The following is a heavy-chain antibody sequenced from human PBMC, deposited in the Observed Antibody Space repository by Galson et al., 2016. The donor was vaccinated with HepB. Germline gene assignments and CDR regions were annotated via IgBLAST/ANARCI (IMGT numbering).Heavy chain of an antibody. J-gene: IGHJ4*02. CDR3: ARGEPQLVLHF. CDR2: IYYSGST. V-gene: IGHV4-59*01. Sequence: SETLSLTCTVSGGSISSYYWSWIRQPPGKALEWLGYIYYSGSTNYNPSLKSRVTISLDTSKNQFSLNLSSVTAADTAVYDCARGEPQLVLHFWGQGSLVTVSP. D-gene: IGHD1-26*01. CDR1: GGSISSYY.